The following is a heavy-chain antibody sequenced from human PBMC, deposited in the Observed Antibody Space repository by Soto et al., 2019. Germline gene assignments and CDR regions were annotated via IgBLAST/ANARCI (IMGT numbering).Heavy chain of an antibody. D-gene: IGHD2-21*02. CDR1: GGSISSGDYY. CDR3: ARVPAGGNSDYFDY. V-gene: IGHV4-30-4*01. CDR2: IYYTGST. Sequence: LSLTCTVSGGSISSGDYYWSWIRQPPGKGLEWIGYIYYTGSTYYHPSLKSRVTMSVDTSKNQFSLKLSSVTAADTAVYYCARVPAGGNSDYFDYWGQGTLVTSPQ. J-gene: IGHJ4*02.